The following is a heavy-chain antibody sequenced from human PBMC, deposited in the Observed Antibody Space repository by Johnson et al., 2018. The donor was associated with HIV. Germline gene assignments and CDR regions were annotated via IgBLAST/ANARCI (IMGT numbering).Heavy chain of an antibody. D-gene: IGHD1-14*01. J-gene: IGHJ3*02. V-gene: IGHV3-30-3*01. Sequence: QVQLVESGGGVVQPGRSLRLSCAASGFTFSSYAMHWVRQAPGKGLEWVAVISYDGSNKYYADSVKGRFTISRDNSKNTLYLQMNSLRAEDTAVYYCTTEKHAPRAFDIWGQGTMVIVSS. CDR2: ISYDGSNK. CDR3: TTEKHAPRAFDI. CDR1: GFTFSSYA.